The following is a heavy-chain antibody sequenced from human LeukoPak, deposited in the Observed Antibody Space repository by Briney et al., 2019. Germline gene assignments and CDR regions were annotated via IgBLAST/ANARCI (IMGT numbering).Heavy chain of an antibody. CDR3: ARVTDLEAEVVVVPAAPDY. CDR1: GYSFTSYW. J-gene: IGHJ4*02. V-gene: IGHV5-51*01. CDR2: IYPGDSDT. Sequence: RGESLKISCKGSGYSFTSYWIGWVRQMPGKGLEWMGIIYPGDSDTRYSPSFQGQVTISADKSISTAYLQWSSLKASDTAMYYCARVTDLEAEVVVVPAAPDYWGQGTLVTVSS. D-gene: IGHD2-2*01.